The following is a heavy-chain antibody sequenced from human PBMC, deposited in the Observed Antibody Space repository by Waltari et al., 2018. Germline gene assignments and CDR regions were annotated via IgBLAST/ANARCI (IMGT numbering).Heavy chain of an antibody. D-gene: IGHD3-22*01. CDR1: GGTFSSYA. Sequence: QVQLVQSGAEVKKPGSSVKVACKASGGTFSSYAISWVGRAPGQGISRWGLTWAGGLTRVFGQTNGDQKFTGRGTSTAGESSSTAYMELRSLRSEDTVVYYCARAVGGDSSGYYYFDYWGQGTLVTVSS. CDR3: ARAVGGDSSGYYYFDY. V-gene: IGHV1-69*01. CDR2: LTRVFGQT. J-gene: IGHJ4*02.